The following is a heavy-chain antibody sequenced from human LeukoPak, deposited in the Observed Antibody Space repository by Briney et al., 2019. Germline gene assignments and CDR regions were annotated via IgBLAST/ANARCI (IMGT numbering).Heavy chain of an antibody. J-gene: IGHJ4*02. CDR1: GFTFRSYV. CDR2: VTESGGSA. V-gene: IGHV3-23*01. Sequence: GGSLRLSCAASGFTFRSYVMSWVRQAPGKGLEWVSGVTESGGSAYYTDSVKGRFTISRDNSKNTLYLQMNSLRDEDTAVYYCAKPGSGVGSGGHYFGSWGQGTLVTVSS. CDR3: AKPGSGVGSGGHYFGS. D-gene: IGHD2-15*01.